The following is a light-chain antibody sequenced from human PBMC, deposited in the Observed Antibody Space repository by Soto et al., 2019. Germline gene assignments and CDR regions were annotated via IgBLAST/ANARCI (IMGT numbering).Light chain of an antibody. Sequence: EIVLTQSPGTLSLSPGERATLSCRASQSVNSSYLAWYQQKPGQAPRLLIYGASSRATGIPDRFSGSGSGTDFTLTISRLEPEDFAVYYCQQYGLTFGGGTKVEIK. CDR1: QSVNSSY. CDR2: GAS. J-gene: IGKJ4*01. CDR3: QQYGLT. V-gene: IGKV3-20*01.